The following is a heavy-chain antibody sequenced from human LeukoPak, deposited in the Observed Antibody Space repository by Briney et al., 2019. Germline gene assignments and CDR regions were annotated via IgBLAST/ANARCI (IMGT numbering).Heavy chain of an antibody. J-gene: IGHJ5*02. CDR3: ARDSIAAEQNWFDP. Sequence: PGGSLRLSCAASGFTFSSYSMNWVRQAPGKGLEWVSSISSSSSYIYYADSVKGRFTISRDNAKNSLYLQMNSLRAGDTAVYYCARDSIAAEQNWFDPWGQGTLVTVSS. D-gene: IGHD6-13*01. V-gene: IGHV3-21*01. CDR1: GFTFSSYS. CDR2: ISSSSSYI.